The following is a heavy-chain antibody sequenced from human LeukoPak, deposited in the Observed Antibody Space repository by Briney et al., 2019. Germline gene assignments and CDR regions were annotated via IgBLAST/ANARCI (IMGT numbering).Heavy chain of an antibody. CDR2: IIPILGIA. CDR1: GYTFTSYD. Sequence: ASVKVSCKASGYTFTSYDINWVRQATGQGLEWMGRIIPILGIANYAQKFQGRVTITADKSTSTAYMELSSLRSEDTAVYYCASAPPRGYSYTYYYYYGMDVWGQGTTVTVSS. V-gene: IGHV1-69*04. J-gene: IGHJ6*02. CDR3: ASAPPRGYSYTYYYYYGMDV. D-gene: IGHD5-18*01.